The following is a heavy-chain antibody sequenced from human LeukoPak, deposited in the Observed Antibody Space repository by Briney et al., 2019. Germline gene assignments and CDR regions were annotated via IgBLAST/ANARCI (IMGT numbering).Heavy chain of an antibody. D-gene: IGHD3-22*01. J-gene: IGHJ4*02. Sequence: PGGSLRLPCADSGFIFSGYAMLWVRQAPGKGLESVAVMSHDETNKYYADSVKGLFTVSRDNSKNTLYLQMNSLRAEDTAVYYCAKDRRYYSSGYSDWGQGTLVTVSS. CDR3: AKDRRYYSSGYSD. V-gene: IGHV3-30*04. CDR2: MSHDETNK. CDR1: GFIFSGYA.